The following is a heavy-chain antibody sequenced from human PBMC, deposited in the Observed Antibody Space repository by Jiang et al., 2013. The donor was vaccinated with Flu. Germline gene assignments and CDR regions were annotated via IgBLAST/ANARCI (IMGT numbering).Heavy chain of an antibody. V-gene: IGHV1-2*06. J-gene: IGHJ4*02. CDR1: GYTFTGYY. D-gene: IGHD6-13*01. CDR2: INPNSGGT. CDR3: ARIVAAAGTSLDY. Sequence: SVKVSCKASGYTFTGYYMHWVRQAPGQGLEWMGRINPNSGGTNYAQKFQGRVTMTRDTSISTAYMELSRLRSDDTAVYYCARIVAAAGTSLDYWGQGTLVTVSS.